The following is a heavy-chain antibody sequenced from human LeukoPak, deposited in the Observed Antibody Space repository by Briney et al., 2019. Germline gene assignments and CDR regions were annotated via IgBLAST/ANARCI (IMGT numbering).Heavy chain of an antibody. CDR3: ASPSTGVGGLAW. D-gene: IGHD1-26*01. CDR2: INPSGGLT. V-gene: IGHV1-46*01. J-gene: IGHJ4*02. CDR1: RYTFTSYY. Sequence: ASVKVSCKPSRYTFTSYYMHWVRQAPRQGLEWMGIINPSGGLTSYAQKLQGRVTMTRDTSTSPVHMELSSLRSEDTAVYCCASPSTGVGGLAWWGQGILVTVCS.